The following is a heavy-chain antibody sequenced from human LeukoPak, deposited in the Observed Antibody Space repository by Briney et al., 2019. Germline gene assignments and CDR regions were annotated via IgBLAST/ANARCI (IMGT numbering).Heavy chain of an antibody. CDR1: GFTVSANY. D-gene: IGHD1-26*01. CDR2: MYSGGST. Sequence: GGSLRLSCAASGFTVSANYMKWVRQAPGKGLEWVSVMYSGGSTYYADSVKGRFTISRDNSKNTLYLQMNSLRAEDTAVYYCAVVGAFTRFFDYWGQGTLVTVSS. V-gene: IGHV3-66*01. CDR3: AVVGAFTRFFDY. J-gene: IGHJ4*02.